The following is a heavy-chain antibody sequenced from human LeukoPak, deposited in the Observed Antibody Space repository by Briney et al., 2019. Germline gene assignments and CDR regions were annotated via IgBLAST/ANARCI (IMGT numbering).Heavy chain of an antibody. CDR2: INPNSGGT. D-gene: IGHD6-19*01. CDR3: ARDLVGWGSYYYYYMDV. Sequence: ASVKVSCKASGYTFTGYYMHWVRQAPGQGLEWMGWINPNSGGTNYAQKFQGRVTMTRDTSTSTVYMELSSLRSEDTAVYYCARDLVGWGSYYYYYMDVWGKGTTVTVSS. CDR1: GYTFTGYY. J-gene: IGHJ6*03. V-gene: IGHV1-2*02.